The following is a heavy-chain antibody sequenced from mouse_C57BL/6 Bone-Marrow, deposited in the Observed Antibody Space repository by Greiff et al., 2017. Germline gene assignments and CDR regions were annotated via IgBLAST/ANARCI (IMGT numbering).Heavy chain of an antibody. J-gene: IGHJ2*01. Sequence: VKLQQSGAELVRPGTSVKVSCKASGYAFTNYLIEWVKQRPGQGLEWIGVINPGSGGTNYNEKFKGKATLTADKSSSTAYMQLSSLTSEDSAVYFCAGGIYYFDYWGRGTTLTVSS. CDR2: INPGSGGT. CDR3: AGGIYYFDY. V-gene: IGHV1-54*01. CDR1: GYAFTNYL.